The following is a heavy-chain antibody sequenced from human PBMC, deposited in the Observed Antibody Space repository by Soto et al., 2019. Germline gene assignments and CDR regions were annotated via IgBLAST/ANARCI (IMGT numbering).Heavy chain of an antibody. CDR1: GGTFSSYA. CDR3: ARGNVVTAMYYYYYYGMDV. V-gene: IGHV1-69*13. J-gene: IGHJ6*02. CDR2: IIPIFGTA. D-gene: IGHD2-21*02. Sequence: GASVKVFCKASGGTFSSYAISWVRQAPGQGLEWMGGIIPIFGTANYAQKFQGRVTITADESTSTAYMELSSLRSEDTAVYYCARGNVVTAMYYYYYYGMDVWGQGTTVTVSS.